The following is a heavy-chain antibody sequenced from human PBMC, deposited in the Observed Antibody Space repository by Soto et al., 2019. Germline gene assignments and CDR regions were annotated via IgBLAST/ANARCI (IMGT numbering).Heavy chain of an antibody. CDR3: AKTEGATPWNAFDI. Sequence: HPGGSLRLSCAASGFTFSSYGMHWVRQAPGKGLEWVAVISYDGSNKYYADSVKGRFTISRDNSKNTLYLQMNSLRAEDTAVYYCAKTEGATPWNAFDIXGQGTMVTVSS. CDR1: GFTFSSYG. V-gene: IGHV3-30*18. CDR2: ISYDGSNK. J-gene: IGHJ3*02. D-gene: IGHD1-26*01.